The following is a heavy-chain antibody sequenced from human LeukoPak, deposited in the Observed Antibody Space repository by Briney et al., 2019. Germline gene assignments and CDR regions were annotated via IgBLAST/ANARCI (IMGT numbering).Heavy chain of an antibody. CDR1: GYTFTGYY. CDR3: AREGLAITMVRGGRNWFDP. D-gene: IGHD3-10*01. Sequence: GASVKVSFKASGYTFTGYYMHWVRQAPGQGLEWMGIINPSGGSTSYAQKFQGRVTMTRDMSTSTVYMELSSLRSEDTAVYYCAREGLAITMVRGGRNWFDPWGQGTLVTVSS. CDR2: INPSGGST. V-gene: IGHV1-46*01. J-gene: IGHJ5*02.